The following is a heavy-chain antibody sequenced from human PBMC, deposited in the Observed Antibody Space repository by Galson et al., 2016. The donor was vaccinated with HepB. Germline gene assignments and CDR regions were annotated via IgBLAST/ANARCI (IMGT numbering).Heavy chain of an antibody. D-gene: IGHD6-13*01. CDR3: ASGSGYNSSWPPKFYGMDV. V-gene: IGHV1-69*13. CDR2: IIRVLGTA. Sequence: SVKVSCKASGGTFSSYGISWVRQAPGQGLEWMGGIIRVLGTANYAQKFQGRVTITADESTNTAYMELSSLRSEDTAVYYCASGSGYNSSWPPKFYGMDVWGQGTTVTVFS. J-gene: IGHJ6*02. CDR1: GGTFSSYG.